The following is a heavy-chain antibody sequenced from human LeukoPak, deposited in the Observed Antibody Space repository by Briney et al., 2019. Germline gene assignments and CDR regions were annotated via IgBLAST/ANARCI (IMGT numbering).Heavy chain of an antibody. Sequence: GSLRLSCAASGFTFSSYSMNWVRQAPGKGLEWVSYISSSSTIYYADSVKGRFTISRDNAKNSLYLQMNSLRAEDTALYYCAKASSSWYHTPIDYWGQGTLATVSS. CDR3: AKASSSWYHTPIDY. J-gene: IGHJ4*02. CDR2: ISSSSTI. CDR1: GFTFSSYS. V-gene: IGHV3-48*04. D-gene: IGHD6-13*01.